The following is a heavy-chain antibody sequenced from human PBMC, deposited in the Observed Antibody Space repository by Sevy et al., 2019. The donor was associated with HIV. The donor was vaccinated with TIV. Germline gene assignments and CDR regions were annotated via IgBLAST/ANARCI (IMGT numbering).Heavy chain of an antibody. CDR2: FDPEDGET. J-gene: IGHJ4*02. Sequence: ASVKVSCKVSGYTLTELSMHWVRQAPGKGLEWMRGFDPEDGETIYAQKFQGRVTMTEDTSTDTAYMELSSLRSEDTAVYYCATARLGDFWSGYSFDYWGQRTLVTVSS. CDR1: GYTLTELS. CDR3: ATARLGDFWSGYSFDY. V-gene: IGHV1-24*01. D-gene: IGHD3-3*01.